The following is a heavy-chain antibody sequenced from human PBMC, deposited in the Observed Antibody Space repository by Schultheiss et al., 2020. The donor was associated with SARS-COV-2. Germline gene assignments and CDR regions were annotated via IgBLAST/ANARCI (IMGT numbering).Heavy chain of an antibody. J-gene: IGHJ3*02. CDR2: INSDGSST. CDR1: GFTFSSYG. D-gene: IGHD6-13*01. CDR3: ARGWAAAGSGYDAFDI. V-gene: IGHV3-74*01. Sequence: GESLKISCAASGFTFSSYGMHWVRQAPGKGLVWVSRINSDGSSTSYADSVKGRFTISRENAKNSLYLQMNSLRAGDTAVYYCARGWAAAGSGYDAFDIWGQGTMVTVSS.